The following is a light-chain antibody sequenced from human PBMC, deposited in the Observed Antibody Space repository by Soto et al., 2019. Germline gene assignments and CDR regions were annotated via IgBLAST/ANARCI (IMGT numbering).Light chain of an antibody. CDR3: QQYNSLPWT. V-gene: IGKV1-5*03. J-gene: IGKJ1*01. Sequence: DIQMTQSPSTLYGSVGDRVTITCRASQTISSWLAWYQQKPGKAPKLLIYKASTLKSGVPSRFSGSGSGTEFTLTISSLQPDDFATYYCQQYNSLPWTFGQGTKVDIK. CDR2: KAS. CDR1: QTISSW.